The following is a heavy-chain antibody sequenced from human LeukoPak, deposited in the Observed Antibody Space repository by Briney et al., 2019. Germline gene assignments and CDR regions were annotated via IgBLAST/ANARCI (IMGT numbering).Heavy chain of an antibody. Sequence: PGGSLRLSCAASGFTFSSYGMHWVRQAPGKGLEWVAGIWYDGSNKYYADSVKGRFTIPRDTSKNTLYLQMTSRRAEDTAVYYCAREYYYGSGSDTSYFDYWGQGTLVTVSS. CDR3: AREYYYGSGSDTSYFDY. CDR1: GFTFSSYG. V-gene: IGHV3-33*01. CDR2: IWYDGSNK. D-gene: IGHD3-10*01. J-gene: IGHJ4*02.